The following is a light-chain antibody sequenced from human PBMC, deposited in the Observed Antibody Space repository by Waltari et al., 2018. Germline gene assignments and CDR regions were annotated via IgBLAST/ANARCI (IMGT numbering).Light chain of an antibody. V-gene: IGLV2-14*01. CDR3: NSYTSSATYV. CDR1: SSDVGGYKY. J-gene: IGLJ1*01. CDR2: EVS. Sequence: QSALTQPASVSGSPGQSITIPCTGTSSDVGGYKYVSWYQQHPGKAPKLMIYEVSNRPSGLSTRFSGSKSGNTASLTISGLQAEDEADYYCNSYTSSATYVFGTGTKVTVL.